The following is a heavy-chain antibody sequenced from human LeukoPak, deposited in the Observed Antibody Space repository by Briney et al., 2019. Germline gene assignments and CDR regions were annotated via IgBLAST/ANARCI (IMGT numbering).Heavy chain of an antibody. CDR1: GFTFSDYA. CDR3: ARTTPYRDYDSSGYYWNYFDY. J-gene: IGHJ4*02. V-gene: IGHV3-23*01. D-gene: IGHD3-22*01. Sequence: GGSLRLSCVVSGFTFSDYAMSWVRQAPEKGLDWVSVISGSAHKIRYADSVKGRFTISRDNSKNTLYLQMNSLRAEDTAVYYCARTTPYRDYDSSGYYWNYFDYWGQGTLVTVSS. CDR2: ISGSAHKI.